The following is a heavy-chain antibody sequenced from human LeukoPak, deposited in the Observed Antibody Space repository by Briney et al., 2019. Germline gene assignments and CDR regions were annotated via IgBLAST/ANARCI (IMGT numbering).Heavy chain of an antibody. CDR3: AKAGGLWFGELSGGVYFDY. J-gene: IGHJ4*02. V-gene: IGHV3-30*18. D-gene: IGHD3-10*01. Sequence: GGSLRLSCAASGFTFSSYEMNWVRQAPGKGLEWVAVISYDGSNKYYADSVKGRFTISRDNSKNTLYLQMNSLRAEDTAVYYCAKAGGLWFGELSGGVYFDYWGQGTLVTVSS. CDR1: GFTFSSYE. CDR2: ISYDGSNK.